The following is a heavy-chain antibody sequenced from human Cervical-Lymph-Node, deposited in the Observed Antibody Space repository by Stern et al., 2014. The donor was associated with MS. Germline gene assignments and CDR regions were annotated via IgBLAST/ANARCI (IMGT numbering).Heavy chain of an antibody. V-gene: IGHV3-33*01. D-gene: IGHD2-15*01. J-gene: IGHJ6*02. CDR1: GFTFSSYG. CDR3: ARRLGYCSGGSCYNYYYGMDV. Sequence: VQLVQSGGGVVQPGRSLRLSCAASGFTFSSYGMHWVRQAPGKGLEWVAGIWYDGSNKYYADSVKGRFTISRDNSKNTLYLQMNSLRAEDTAVYYCARRLGYCSGGSCYNYYYGMDVWGQGTTVTVSS. CDR2: IWYDGSNK.